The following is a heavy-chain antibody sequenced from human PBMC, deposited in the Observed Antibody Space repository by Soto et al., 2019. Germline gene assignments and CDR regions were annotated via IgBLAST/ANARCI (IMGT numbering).Heavy chain of an antibody. D-gene: IGHD2-15*01. CDR3: ARQGVAAQSYYYYGMDV. CDR1: GGTFSSYA. Sequence: QVQLVQSGAEVKKPGSSVKVSCKASGGTFSSYAISWVRQAPGQGLEWMGGIIPIFGTANYAQKFQGRVTITADESTSTAYIELSSLRSEDTAVYYCARQGVAAQSYYYYGMDVWGQGTTVTVSS. V-gene: IGHV1-69*01. CDR2: IIPIFGTA. J-gene: IGHJ6*02.